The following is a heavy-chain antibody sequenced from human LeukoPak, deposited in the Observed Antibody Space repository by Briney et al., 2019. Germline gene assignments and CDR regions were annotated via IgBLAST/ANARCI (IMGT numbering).Heavy chain of an antibody. D-gene: IGHD3-3*01. CDR3: AKAGYDFWSGYYPTYYFDY. V-gene: IGHV3-30*18. Sequence: PGGSLRLSCVASGFTFSTYGMHWVRQAPGKGLEWVSVISYDGSNKYYPDSVKGRFTISRDNSKNTLYLQMNSLRVEDTAVYYCAKAGYDFWSGYYPTYYFDYWGQGTLVTVSS. CDR1: GFTFSTYG. CDR2: ISYDGSNK. J-gene: IGHJ4*02.